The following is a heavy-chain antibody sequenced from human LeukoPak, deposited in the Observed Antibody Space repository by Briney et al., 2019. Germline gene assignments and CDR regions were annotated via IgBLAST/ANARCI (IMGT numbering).Heavy chain of an antibody. Sequence: PSETLSLTCTVSGGSISSSSYYWGWIRQSPGKGLEWIGSIYYSGSTYYNPSLKSRVTISVDTSKNQFSLKLSSVTAADTAVYYCARGFTRGWFPKDRKYYFDYWGQGTLVTVSS. J-gene: IGHJ4*02. CDR3: ARGFTRGWFPKDRKYYFDY. D-gene: IGHD3-10*01. CDR1: GGSISSSSYY. CDR2: IYYSGST. V-gene: IGHV4-39*01.